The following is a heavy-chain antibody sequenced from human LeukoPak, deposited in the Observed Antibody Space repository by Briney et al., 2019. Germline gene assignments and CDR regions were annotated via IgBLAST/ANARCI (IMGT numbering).Heavy chain of an antibody. Sequence: PGGSLRLSCAASGFTFSSYGMHWVRQAPGKGLGGGAFIRYDGSNKYYADSVKGRFTISRDNAKNSLYLQMNSLRAEDTALYHCAKVAGSDPGYYYMDVWGKGTTVTISS. D-gene: IGHD2-15*01. CDR3: AKVAGSDPGYYYMDV. CDR2: IRYDGSNK. CDR1: GFTFSSYG. V-gene: IGHV3-30*02. J-gene: IGHJ6*03.